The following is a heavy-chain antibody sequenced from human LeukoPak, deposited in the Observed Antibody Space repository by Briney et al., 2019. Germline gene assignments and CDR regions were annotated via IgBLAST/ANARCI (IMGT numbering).Heavy chain of an antibody. CDR3: ARGVIAVDAFDI. Sequence: GGSLRLSCAASGFTFSRHAMHWVRQAPGKGLEWVAVISYDGSNEYYADSVKGRFTISRDNAKNSLYLQMNSLRAEDTAVYYCARGVIAVDAFDIWGQGTMVTVSS. CDR2: ISYDGSNE. V-gene: IGHV3-30-3*01. J-gene: IGHJ3*02. D-gene: IGHD6-19*01. CDR1: GFTFSRHA.